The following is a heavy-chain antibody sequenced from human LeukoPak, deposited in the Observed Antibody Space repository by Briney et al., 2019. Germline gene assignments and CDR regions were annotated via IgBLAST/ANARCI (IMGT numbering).Heavy chain of an antibody. CDR2: VYYSEST. D-gene: IGHD3-9*01. V-gene: IGHV4-39*01. J-gene: IGHJ4*02. CDR1: GGSISSSPYY. CDR3: ARPLTGYSYFDY. Sequence: SETLSLTCTVSGGSISSSPYYWGWIRQPPGKGLEWIGSVYYSESTSYNPPLKSRVTISVDTSKNQFSLKLNSVTAADTAVYYCARPLTGYSYFDYWGQGTLVTVSS.